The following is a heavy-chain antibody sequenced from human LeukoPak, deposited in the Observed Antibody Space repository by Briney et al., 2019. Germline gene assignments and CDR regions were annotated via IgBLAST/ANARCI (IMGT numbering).Heavy chain of an antibody. V-gene: IGHV3-7*01. CDR1: GFTFSGRW. D-gene: IGHD6-25*01. CDR2: IKPDGSEK. J-gene: IGHJ5*02. Sequence: GGSLRLSCAASGFTFSGRWMSWVRQAPGKGLEWVANIKPDGSEKNYVDSVKGRFTISRDNAKSSLYLQMNSLRVEDTAVYYCARDPSAGSESWGQGTLVTVSS. CDR3: ARDPSAGSES.